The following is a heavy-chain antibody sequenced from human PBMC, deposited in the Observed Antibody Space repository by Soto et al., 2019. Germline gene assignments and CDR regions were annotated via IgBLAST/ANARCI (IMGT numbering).Heavy chain of an antibody. Sequence: GGSLRLSCAASGFTFSSYWMSWVRQAPGKGLEWVAVISYDGSNKYYADSVKGRFTISRDNSKNTLYLQMNSLRAEDTAVYYCAKDSAYGPGGGAFDIWGQGTMVTVSS. CDR3: AKDSAYGPGGGAFDI. CDR2: ISYDGSNK. V-gene: IGHV3-30*18. CDR1: GFTFSSYW. D-gene: IGHD3-10*01. J-gene: IGHJ3*02.